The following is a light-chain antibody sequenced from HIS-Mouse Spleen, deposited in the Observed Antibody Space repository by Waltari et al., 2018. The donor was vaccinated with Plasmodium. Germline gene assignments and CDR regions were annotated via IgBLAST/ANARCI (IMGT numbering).Light chain of an antibody. CDR3: SSYTSSSTWV. J-gene: IGLJ3*02. CDR2: DVS. CDR1: SSDVGGYNY. V-gene: IGLV2-14*03. Sequence: QSALTQPASVSGSPGQSITISCPGTSSDVGGYNYFSWYQQHPGKAPKLMIYDVSNRPAGGSNRFAGSKSGNTASLTISGLQAEDEADYYCSSYTSSSTWVFGGGTKLTVL.